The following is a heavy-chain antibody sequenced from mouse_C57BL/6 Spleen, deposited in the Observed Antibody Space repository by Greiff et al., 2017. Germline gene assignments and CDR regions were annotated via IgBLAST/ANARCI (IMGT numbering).Heavy chain of an antibody. J-gene: IGHJ4*01. Sequence: EVQLVESEGGLVQPGSSMKLSCTASGFTFSDYYMAWVRQVPEKGLEWVANINSDGSSTYYLASLKSRFIISRDNAKNILYLQMSSLKSEDTATYYCARAGNDYAMDYWGQGTSVTVSS. V-gene: IGHV5-16*01. CDR3: ARAGNDYAMDY. CDR2: INSDGSST. CDR1: GFTFSDYY. D-gene: IGHD2-1*01.